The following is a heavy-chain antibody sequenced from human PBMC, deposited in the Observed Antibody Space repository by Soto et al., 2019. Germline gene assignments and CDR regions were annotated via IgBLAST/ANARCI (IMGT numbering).Heavy chain of an antibody. J-gene: IGHJ4*02. V-gene: IGHV3-23*01. CDR3: AKADGEQWLIPHLDN. CDR2: ISCCGGST. Sequence: EVQLLESGGGVVQPGGSLRLSCEASGFNFKKFAMGWVRQAPGEGLEWVSGISCCGGSTFYADSVKGRFSLAGDDSKNTLSLQLNSLRVEDTAHYYCAKADGEQWLIPHLDNWGQGTLVTVS. D-gene: IGHD6-19*01. CDR1: GFNFKKFA.